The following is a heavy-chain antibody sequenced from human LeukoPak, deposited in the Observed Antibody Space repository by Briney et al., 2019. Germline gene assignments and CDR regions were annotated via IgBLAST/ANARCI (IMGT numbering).Heavy chain of an antibody. CDR3: AKGGQQLVDVLGYFGY. CDR2: ISDTGGST. Sequence: PGGSLRLSCTVSGFTFSSYAMSWVRQAPGKGLEWVSTISDTGGSTHYADSKNTLYLQMNSLRAEDTAVYYCAKGGQQLVDVLGYFGYWGQGTLVTVSS. V-gene: IGHV3-23*01. D-gene: IGHD6-13*01. CDR1: GFTFSSYA. J-gene: IGHJ4*02.